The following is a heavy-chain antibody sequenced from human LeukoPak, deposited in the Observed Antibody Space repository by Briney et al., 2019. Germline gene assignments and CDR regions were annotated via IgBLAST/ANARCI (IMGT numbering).Heavy chain of an antibody. CDR1: GYTLTELS. Sequence: ASVNVSSTVSGYTLTELSMHWVRQAPGQGLECMGWIIPNSGGTNYAQKLQGRVTMTTDTSTSTAYTELRSLRSDDTAVYYCVRDHVVRGQYLQQGGEGTLVTVPS. CDR3: VRDHVVRGQYLQQ. J-gene: IGHJ1*01. D-gene: IGHD3-10*02. V-gene: IGHV1-2*02. CDR2: IIPNSGGT.